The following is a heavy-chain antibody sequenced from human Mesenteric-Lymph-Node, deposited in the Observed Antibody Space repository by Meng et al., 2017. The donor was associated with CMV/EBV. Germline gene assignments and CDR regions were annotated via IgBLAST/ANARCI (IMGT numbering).Heavy chain of an antibody. V-gene: IGHV3-30*02. J-gene: IGHJ4*02. D-gene: IGHD2-2*01. CDR3: ARTLGYCSSTSCYGRGPFGY. Sequence: GGSLRLSCAASGFTFSKYGMHWVRQAPGKGLESVAFIRFDGTKKYYADSVKGRFTISRDNSKNTLYLQMNSLRAEDTAVYYCARTLGYCSSTSCYGRGPFGYWGQGTLVTVSS. CDR2: IRFDGTKK. CDR1: GFTFSKYG.